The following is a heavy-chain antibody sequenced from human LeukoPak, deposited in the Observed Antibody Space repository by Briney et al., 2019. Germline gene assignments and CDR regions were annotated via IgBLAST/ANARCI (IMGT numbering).Heavy chain of an antibody. CDR2: MNPNSGNT. D-gene: IGHD2-2*01. CDR3: ARWGGVVVPAANYYYGMDV. CDR1: GYTFTSYD. Sequence: ASVKVSCKASGYTFTSYDINWVRQATGQGLEWMGWMNPNSGNTGYAQKFQGRVTMTRNTSISTAYMELSSLRSEDTVVYYCARWGGVVVPAANYYYGMDVWGQGTTVTVSS. J-gene: IGHJ6*02. V-gene: IGHV1-8*01.